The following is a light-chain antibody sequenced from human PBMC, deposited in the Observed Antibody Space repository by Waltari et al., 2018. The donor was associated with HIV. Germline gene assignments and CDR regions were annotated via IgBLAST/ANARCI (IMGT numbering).Light chain of an antibody. V-gene: IGLV1-40*01. J-gene: IGLJ3*02. CDR3: QSYDTDLKGWV. CDR1: ASNLGAGYD. Sequence: QSVLTQPPSVSGAPGPRVNISCTGTASNLGAGYDVHWYQQLPTTAPKLLIYATNSRPSGVPERFSGSRSGASASLAITGLQAGDESDYYCQSYDTDLKGWVFGGGTKVTVL. CDR2: ATN.